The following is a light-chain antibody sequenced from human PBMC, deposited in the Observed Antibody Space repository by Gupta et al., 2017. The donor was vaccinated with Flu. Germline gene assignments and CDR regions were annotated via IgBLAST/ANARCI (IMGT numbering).Light chain of an antibody. CDR2: SNS. CDR1: SSNIGSTT. Sequence: QSVLTQPPSASGTPGQWFTISCSGSSSNIGSTTVNRYQQLPGTAPKLLMYSNSQRPSGVPDRFSGSKSGTSASLAISGLQSEDEADYYCAAWDDSLNAWVFGGGTKLTVL. V-gene: IGLV1-44*01. J-gene: IGLJ3*02. CDR3: AAWDDSLNAWV.